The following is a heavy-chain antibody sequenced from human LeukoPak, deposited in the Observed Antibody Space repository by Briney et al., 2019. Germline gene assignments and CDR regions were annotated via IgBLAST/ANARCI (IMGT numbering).Heavy chain of an antibody. Sequence: GGSLRLSCAASGFTFSSYGMHWVRQAPGKGLEWVAVIWYDGSNKYYADSVKGRFTISRDNSKNTLYLQMNSLRAEDTAVYYCAKDPSHSSSSGWFDPWGQGTLVTVSS. CDR2: IWYDGSNK. V-gene: IGHV3-33*06. CDR3: AKDPSHSSSSGWFDP. CDR1: GFTFSSYG. J-gene: IGHJ5*02. D-gene: IGHD6-6*01.